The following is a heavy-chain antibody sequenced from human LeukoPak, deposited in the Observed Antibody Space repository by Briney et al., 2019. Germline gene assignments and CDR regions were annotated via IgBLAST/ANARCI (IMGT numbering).Heavy chain of an antibody. CDR3: TSVHDGSAYYHSGVDY. CDR2: IRSKTYRGTA. V-gene: IGHV3-49*04. D-gene: IGHD3-22*01. J-gene: IGHJ4*02. CDR1: GFTFGDYA. Sequence: PGGSLRLSCTASGFTFGDYAMSWVRQAPGKGLAWVGFIRSKTYRGTAEYAASVKGRFTISRDDSKSIAYLQTNSLKTDDTAVYYCTSVHDGSAYYHSGVDYWGQGTLVTVSS.